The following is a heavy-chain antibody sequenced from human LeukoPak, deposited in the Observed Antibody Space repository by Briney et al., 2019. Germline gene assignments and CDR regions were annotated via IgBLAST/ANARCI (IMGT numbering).Heavy chain of an antibody. CDR3: AKDLENYFDY. V-gene: IGHV3-30*18. Sequence: GRSLRLSCAASGFTFSSYGMHWVRQAPGKGLEWAAAISYDGSNKYYADSVKGRFTISRDNSKNTLYLQMNSLRAEDTAVYYCAKDLENYFDYWGQETLVTVSS. J-gene: IGHJ4*02. CDR2: ISYDGSNK. D-gene: IGHD5-24*01. CDR1: GFTFSSYG.